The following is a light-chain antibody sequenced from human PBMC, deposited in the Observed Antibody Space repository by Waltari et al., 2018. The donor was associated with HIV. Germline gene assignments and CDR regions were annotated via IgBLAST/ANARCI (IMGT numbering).Light chain of an antibody. Sequence: QSALTQPASVSGSPGQSIPITCTGTSSELGDFKYVSWYQHQPGKAPTVIMYEFTHRPSGVSDRFSGSKSGNTASLTIAGLKPEDDADYYCCSYTKTSTLVFAGGTRLTV. CDR3: CSYTKTSTLV. CDR1: SSELGDFKY. V-gene: IGLV2-14*01. J-gene: IGLJ3*02. CDR2: EFT.